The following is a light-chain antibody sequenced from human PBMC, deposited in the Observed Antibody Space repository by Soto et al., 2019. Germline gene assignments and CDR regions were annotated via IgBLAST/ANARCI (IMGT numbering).Light chain of an antibody. CDR2: DVT. CDR1: SSDVGGYNY. J-gene: IGLJ1*01. V-gene: IGLV2-11*01. Sequence: QSALTQPRSVSGSPGQSVTISCTGTSSDVGGYNYVSWYQQHPGKAPKVVIYDVTERPSGVPDRFSGSKSGNTASLTISGLQAEDEADYYCCSYAGSYSFLFGSGTKLTVL. CDR3: CSYAGSYSFL.